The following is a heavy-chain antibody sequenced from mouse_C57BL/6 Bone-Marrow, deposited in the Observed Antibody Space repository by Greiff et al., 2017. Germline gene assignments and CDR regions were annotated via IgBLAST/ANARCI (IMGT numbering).Heavy chain of an antibody. CDR2: IDPETGGT. V-gene: IGHV1-15*01. Sequence: VKLVESGAELVRPGASVTLSCKASGYTLTDYEMHWVKQTPVHGLEWIGAIDPETGGTAYNQKFKGKAILTADKSSSTAYMELRSLTSEDSAVYYCTKGIGGYFDVWGTGTTVTVSS. J-gene: IGHJ1*03. CDR3: TKGIGGYFDV. CDR1: GYTLTDYE.